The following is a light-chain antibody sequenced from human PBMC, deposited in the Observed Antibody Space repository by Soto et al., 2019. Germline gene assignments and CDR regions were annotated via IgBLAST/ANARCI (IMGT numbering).Light chain of an antibody. CDR1: RSDIGDSNF. J-gene: IGLJ1*01. CDR3: ASFRSGTILV. V-gene: IGLV2-14*01. CDR2: EVN. Sequence: QSALTQPASVSWSPGQSVTISCTGPRSDIGDSNFISWYQHSPGKAPRLLIYEVNNRPSGVSRRFSGSKAGNTASLTISGLLDDDEADYLCASFRSGTILVFGSGTKVTVL.